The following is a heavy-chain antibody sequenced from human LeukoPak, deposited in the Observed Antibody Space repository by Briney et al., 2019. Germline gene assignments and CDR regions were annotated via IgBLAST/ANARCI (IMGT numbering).Heavy chain of an antibody. V-gene: IGHV3-21*01. CDR2: ISSSSSYI. CDR1: GFTFSSYS. Sequence: GGSLRLSCAASGFTFSSYSMNWVRQAPGKGLEWVSSISSSSSYIYYADSVKGRFTISRDNAKNSLYLQMNSLRAEDTAVYYCARDLDFSQVVALDYWGQGTLVTVSS. CDR3: ARDLDFSQVVALDY. J-gene: IGHJ4*02. D-gene: IGHD3-22*01.